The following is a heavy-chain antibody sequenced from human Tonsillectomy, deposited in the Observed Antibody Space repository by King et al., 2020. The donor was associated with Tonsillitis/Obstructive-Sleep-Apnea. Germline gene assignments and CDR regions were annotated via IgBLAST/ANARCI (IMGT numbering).Heavy chain of an antibody. CDR2: IYWDDDK. D-gene: IGHD3-10*01. V-gene: IGHV2-5*02. CDR1: GFSLRTGGVG. Sequence: TLKESGPTLVKPTQTLTLTCTFSGFSLRTGGVGVGWIRQPPGQALEWLALIYWDDDKRYSPSLKSRLNITKDTSKNQVVLTMTNMDPVDTATYYCARGSYDSDAFDIWGQGTMVTVSS. CDR3: ARGSYDSDAFDI. J-gene: IGHJ3*02.